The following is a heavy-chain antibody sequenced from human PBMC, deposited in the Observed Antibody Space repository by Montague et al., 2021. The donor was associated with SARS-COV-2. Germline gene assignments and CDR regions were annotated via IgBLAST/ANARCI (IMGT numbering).Heavy chain of an antibody. J-gene: IGHJ4*02. CDR2: ICHTGST. D-gene: IGHD1-26*01. CDR1: GDCISTDDW. Sequence: SETLSLTCVRSGDCISTDDWWTWVRMPPGKGLEWVGEICHTGSTKYRPSLKGRVSMPVDKSWNQFSLRLTSVTAADTAIYYCARKGSGRSGLAYWGQGTLVTVSS. CDR3: ARKGSGRSGLAY. V-gene: IGHV4-4*02.